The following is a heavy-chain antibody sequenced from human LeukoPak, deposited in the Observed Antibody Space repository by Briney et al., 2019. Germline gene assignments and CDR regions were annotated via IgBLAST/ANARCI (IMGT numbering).Heavy chain of an antibody. CDR3: ARGQMGIAAAVGGIAAAGIWFDP. J-gene: IGHJ5*02. CDR2: INPHSGGT. CDR1: GYTFTGYY. V-gene: IGHV1-2*02. Sequence: ASVKVSCKASGYTFTGYYMHWVRQAPGQGLEWMGWINPHSGGTNYAQKFQGRVTMTRDTSISTAYMELSRLRSDDTALYYCARGQMGIAAAVGGIAAAGIWFDPWGQGTLVTVSS. D-gene: IGHD6-13*01.